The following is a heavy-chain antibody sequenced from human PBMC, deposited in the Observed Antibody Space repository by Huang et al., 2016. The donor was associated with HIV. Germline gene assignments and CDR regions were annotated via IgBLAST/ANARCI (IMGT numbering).Heavy chain of an antibody. CDR3: ARGWLQLWYLAD. V-gene: IGHV1-3*01. J-gene: IGHJ4*02. D-gene: IGHD5-12*01. Sequence: QVQLVQSGPAVKSPGASVKVTCKASGYTFTNFAVLWVRQAPGQRPEWLGWINAGTGDTNYSQKFQGRVTISRDTSTSTAYLELSSLSSEDTAIYFCARGWLQLWYLADWGQGSLVTVSS. CDR1: GYTFTNFA. CDR2: INAGTGDT.